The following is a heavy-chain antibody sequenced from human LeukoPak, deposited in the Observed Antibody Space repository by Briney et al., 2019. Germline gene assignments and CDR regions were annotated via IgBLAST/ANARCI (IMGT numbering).Heavy chain of an antibody. V-gene: IGHV3-23*01. CDR3: AKGDVQDY. J-gene: IGHJ4*02. D-gene: IGHD1-1*01. Sequence: GGSLRLSCAASGFTFRSYAMSWVRQTPGKGLEWVSAISASGGSTYYADSVKGRFTISRDNSKNTLYLQMNSLRVEDTAVYYCAKGDVQDYWGQGTLVTVSS. CDR2: ISASGGST. CDR1: GFTFRSYA.